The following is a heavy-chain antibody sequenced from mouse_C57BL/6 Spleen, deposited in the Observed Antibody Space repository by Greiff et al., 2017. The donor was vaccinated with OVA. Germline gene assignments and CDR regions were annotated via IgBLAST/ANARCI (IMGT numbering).Heavy chain of an antibody. CDR3: AIVPPDYYGSSHWYFDV. V-gene: IGHV1-74*01. Sequence: QVQLKQPGAELVKPGASVKVSCKASGYTFTSYWMHWVKQRPGQGLEWIGRIHPSDSDTNYNQQFKGKATLTVDKSSSTAYIQLSSLTSEDSAVYYCAIVPPDYYGSSHWYFDVWGTGTTVTVSS. CDR2: IHPSDSDT. CDR1: GYTFTSYW. J-gene: IGHJ1*03. D-gene: IGHD1-1*01.